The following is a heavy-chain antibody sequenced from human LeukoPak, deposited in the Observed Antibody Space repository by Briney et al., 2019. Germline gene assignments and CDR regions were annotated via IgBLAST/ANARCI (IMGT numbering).Heavy chain of an antibody. CDR2: IRSYSSYI. Sequence: GGSLRLSCTASGFTFDTYNFNWVRQAPGRGLEWVATIRSYSSYIHYADSVKGRYTISRDDAKKSMFLVMNSLRVEDTAVYFCARYSEVYYYVDVWGTGTTVTVSS. CDR1: GFTFDTYN. CDR3: ARYSEVYYYVDV. J-gene: IGHJ6*03. V-gene: IGHV3-21*01. D-gene: IGHD2-15*01.